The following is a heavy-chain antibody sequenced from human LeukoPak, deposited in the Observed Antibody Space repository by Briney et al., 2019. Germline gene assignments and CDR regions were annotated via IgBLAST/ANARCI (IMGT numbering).Heavy chain of an antibody. Sequence: GASVKVSCKASGYTFTSYDINWVRQATGQGLEWMGWMNPNSGNTGYAQKFQGRVTMTRNTSISTAYMELSSLRSEDTAVYYCARAPRKQGLVPHYHYHGIGVRGQGTTVTVSS. V-gene: IGHV1-8*01. J-gene: IGHJ6*02. CDR2: MNPNSGNT. CDR1: GYTFTSYD. CDR3: ARAPRKQGLVPHYHYHGIGV. D-gene: IGHD6-19*01.